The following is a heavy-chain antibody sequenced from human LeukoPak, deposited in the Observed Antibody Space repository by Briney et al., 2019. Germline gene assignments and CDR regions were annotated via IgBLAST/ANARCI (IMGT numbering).Heavy chain of an antibody. D-gene: IGHD6-13*01. CDR1: GGSISSYY. CDR2: IYTSGST. CDR3: ARSQSLYSSSWVFDY. Sequence: SETLSLTCTVSGGSISSYYWSWIRQPAGKGLEWIGRIYTSGSTNYNPSLKSRITMSVDTSKNQFSLKLGSVTAADTAVYYCARSQSLYSSSWVFDYWGQGTLVTVSS. J-gene: IGHJ4*02. V-gene: IGHV4-4*07.